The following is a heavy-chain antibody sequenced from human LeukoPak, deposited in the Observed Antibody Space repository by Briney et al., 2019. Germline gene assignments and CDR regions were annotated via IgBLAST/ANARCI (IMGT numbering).Heavy chain of an antibody. CDR2: ISHEGDS. D-gene: IGHD1-7*01. CDR1: GVSLSGYY. V-gene: IGHV4-34*01. J-gene: IGHJ6*03. Sequence: SETLSLTCAVSGVSLSGYYWRWIRQSPEKGVEGIGGISHEGDSIYNPSLKSRGTLSVDMSKNQVSLKLRSVTAADTAVYYCARGRNYVSDYYFDVWGKGTTVIVSS. CDR3: ARGRNYVSDYYFDV.